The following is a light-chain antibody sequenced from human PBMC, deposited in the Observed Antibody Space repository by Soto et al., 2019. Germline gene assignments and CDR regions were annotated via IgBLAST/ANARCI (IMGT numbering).Light chain of an antibody. CDR3: RQYGTSLGFP. CDR2: GAS. V-gene: IGKV3-20*01. J-gene: IGKJ4*01. Sequence: EIVLTQSPGTLSLSPGERATLSCRASQSVSSNFLAWYQEKLGQAPRLLIYGASKRATGIPDRFSGSGSGTDFTLTISRLEPEDFAVDYCRQYGTSLGFPVGGGTKVDI. CDR1: QSVSSNF.